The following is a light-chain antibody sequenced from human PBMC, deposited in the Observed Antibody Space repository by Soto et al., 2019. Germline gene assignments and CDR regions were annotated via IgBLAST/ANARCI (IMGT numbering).Light chain of an antibody. CDR2: KAS. CDR3: QQYNSYSYT. J-gene: IGKJ2*01. V-gene: IGKV1-5*03. Sequence: DIQMTQSPSTLSASVGDRVTITCRASQSISSWFAWYQQKPGKAPKLLIYKASSLESGVPSRFSGSGSGTDFTLTISSLQPDDFATYYCQQYNSYSYTFGQGTKLEIK. CDR1: QSISSW.